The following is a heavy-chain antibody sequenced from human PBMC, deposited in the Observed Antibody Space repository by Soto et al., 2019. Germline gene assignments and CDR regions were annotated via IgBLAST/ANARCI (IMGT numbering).Heavy chain of an antibody. D-gene: IGHD3-3*02. Sequence: SETLSLTCAVYGYSISSGYYWGWIRQPPGKGLEWIGSIYHSGSTYYNPSLKSRVTISVDTSKNQFSLKLSSVTAADTAVYYCARDSGHFWSGITVDYWGQGTLVTVSS. J-gene: IGHJ4*02. V-gene: IGHV4-38-2*02. CDR2: IYHSGST. CDR3: ARDSGHFWSGITVDY. CDR1: GYSISSGYY.